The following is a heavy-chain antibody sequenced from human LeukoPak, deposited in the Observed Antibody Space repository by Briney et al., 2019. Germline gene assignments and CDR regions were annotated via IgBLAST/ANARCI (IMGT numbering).Heavy chain of an antibody. D-gene: IGHD2-21*02. Sequence: KARGSLRLSWAASGFTFSSYSMNWVRQAPGSRLEWVSSIISSSTYIYYADSVKGRFTISRDNDKNALYLQMNSMRAEDTAVYYCARELSRGGVTLPGAFVIWGQGTMVTASS. V-gene: IGHV3-21*01. CDR2: IISSSTYI. CDR1: GFTFSSYS. CDR3: ARELSRGGVTLPGAFVI. J-gene: IGHJ3*02.